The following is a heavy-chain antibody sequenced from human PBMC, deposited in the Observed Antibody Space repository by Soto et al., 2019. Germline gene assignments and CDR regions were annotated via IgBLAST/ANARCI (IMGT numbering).Heavy chain of an antibody. J-gene: IGHJ4*02. CDR2: FDPEDGET. D-gene: IGHD2-2*01. V-gene: IGHV1-24*01. Sequence: GASVKVSCKVSGYTLTELSMHWARQAPGKGLEWMGGFDPEDGETIYAQKFQGRVTMTEDTSTDTAYMELSSLRSEDTAVYYCATGPYCSSTSCYSRPFDYWGQGTLVTVSS. CDR3: ATGPYCSSTSCYSRPFDY. CDR1: GYTLTELS.